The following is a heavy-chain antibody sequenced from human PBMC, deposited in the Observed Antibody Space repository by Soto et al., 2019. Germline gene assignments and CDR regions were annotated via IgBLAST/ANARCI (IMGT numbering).Heavy chain of an antibody. J-gene: IGHJ4*02. CDR3: ARDPTQYYYDSSGYPEGYFDY. Sequence: PGGSLRLSCAASGFTFSSYGMHWVRQAPGKGMEWVAVIWYDGSNKYYADSVKGRFTISRDNSKNTLYLQMNGLRAEDTAVYYCARDPTQYYYDSSGYPEGYFDYWGQATLVTVSS. D-gene: IGHD3-22*01. V-gene: IGHV3-33*01. CDR2: IWYDGSNK. CDR1: GFTFSSYG.